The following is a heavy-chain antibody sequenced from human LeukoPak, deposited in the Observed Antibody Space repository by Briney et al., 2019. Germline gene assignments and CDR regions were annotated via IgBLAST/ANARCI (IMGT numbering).Heavy chain of an antibody. D-gene: IGHD6-19*01. Sequence: SETLSLTCTVSGYSISSGYYWGWIRQPPGKGLEWIGSIYHSGSTYYNPSLKSRVTISVDTSKNQFSLKLSSVTAADTAVYYCARERTGYSSGWGGWYFDLWGRGTLVTVSS. CDR1: GYSISSGYY. CDR3: ARERTGYSSGWGGWYFDL. V-gene: IGHV4-38-2*02. CDR2: IYHSGST. J-gene: IGHJ2*01.